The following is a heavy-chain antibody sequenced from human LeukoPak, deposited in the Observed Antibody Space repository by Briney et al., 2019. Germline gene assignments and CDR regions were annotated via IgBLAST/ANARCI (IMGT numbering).Heavy chain of an antibody. Sequence: SETLSLTCAVSSGSISSATWWSWVRQPPGRGLEWIGEIYHSGSTNYNPSLKSRVTISVDKSKNQFSLKLTSVTAADTAVYYCARKDYSSGYYTDWGQGTLVSVSS. J-gene: IGHJ4*02. CDR3: ARKDYSSGYYTD. D-gene: IGHD6-19*01. V-gene: IGHV4-4*02. CDR2: IYHSGST. CDR1: SGSISSATW.